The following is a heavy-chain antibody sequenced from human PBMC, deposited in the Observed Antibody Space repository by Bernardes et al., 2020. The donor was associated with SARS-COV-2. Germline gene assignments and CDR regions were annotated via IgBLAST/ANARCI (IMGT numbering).Heavy chain of an antibody. CDR1: GYTFTSYG. Sequence: ASVKVSCKASGYTFTSYGISWVRQAPGQGLEWMGWISAYNGNTNYAQKLQGRVTMTTDTSTSTAYMELRSLRSDDTAVYYCARGPQATIYFDWLLSSGMDVWGQGTTVTVSS. V-gene: IGHV1-18*01. J-gene: IGHJ6*02. CDR2: ISAYNGNT. CDR3: ARGPQATIYFDWLLSSGMDV. D-gene: IGHD3-9*01.